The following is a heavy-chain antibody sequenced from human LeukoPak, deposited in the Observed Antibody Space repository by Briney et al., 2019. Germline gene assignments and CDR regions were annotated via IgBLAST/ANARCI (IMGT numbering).Heavy chain of an antibody. CDR1: GGSISSYY. V-gene: IGHV4-4*07. CDR3: ARDHGSGWYDAFDI. J-gene: IGHJ3*02. D-gene: IGHD6-19*01. Sequence: PSETLSLTCTVSGGSISSYYWSWIRQPAGKGLEWIGRIYTSGSTNYNPSLKSRVTMSVDTSKNQFSLKLSSVTAADTAVCYCARDHGSGWYDAFDIWGQGTMVTVSS. CDR2: IYTSGST.